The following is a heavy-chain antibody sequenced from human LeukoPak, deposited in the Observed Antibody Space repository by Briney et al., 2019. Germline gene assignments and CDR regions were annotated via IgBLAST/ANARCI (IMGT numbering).Heavy chain of an antibody. J-gene: IGHJ5*02. CDR3: ARRAYSGSYRWFDP. Sequence: SETLSLTCTVSGDSISSSSYYWGWIRQPPGKGLEWIGTIYYTGDTYYNPSLESRVTISPDTSKNQFSLKLNSVTAADTAVYYCARRAYSGSYRWFDPWGQGTLVTVSS. CDR2: IYYTGDT. V-gene: IGHV4-39*01. D-gene: IGHD1-26*01. CDR1: GDSISSSSYY.